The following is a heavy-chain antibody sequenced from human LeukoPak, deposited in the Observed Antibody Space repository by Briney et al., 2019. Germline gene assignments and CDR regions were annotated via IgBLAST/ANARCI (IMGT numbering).Heavy chain of an antibody. D-gene: IGHD1-26*01. CDR2: VSKSGST. J-gene: IGHJ4*02. CDR1: GGSTCIHY. Sequence: PSETLSLTCTVSGGSTCIHYWSWLRQPAGKGLEWIGRVSKSGSTDYNPSLKTRVIMSLDTSKNQFSLKLSSVTVADTAMYYCARDLTVGAPNFDYWGQGTLVTVSS. V-gene: IGHV4-4*07. CDR3: ARDLTVGAPNFDY.